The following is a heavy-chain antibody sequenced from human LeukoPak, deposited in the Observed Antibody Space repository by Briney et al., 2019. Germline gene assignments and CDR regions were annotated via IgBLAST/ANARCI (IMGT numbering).Heavy chain of an antibody. J-gene: IGHJ4*02. CDR3: ARGPTGTPGYFDY. CDR2: INHSGST. D-gene: IGHD1-1*01. CDR1: GGPFSGYY. V-gene: IGHV4-34*01. Sequence: SETLSLTCAVCGGPFSGYYWSWIRQPPGKGLEWIGEINHSGSTNYNPSLKSRVTISVDTSKNQFSLKLSSVTAADTAVYYCARGPTGTPGYFDYWGQGTLVTVSS.